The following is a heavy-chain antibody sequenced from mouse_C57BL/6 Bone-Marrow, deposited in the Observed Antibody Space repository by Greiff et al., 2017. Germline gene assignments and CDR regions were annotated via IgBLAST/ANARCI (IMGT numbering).Heavy chain of an antibody. J-gene: IGHJ3*01. D-gene: IGHD2-1*01. CDR1: GFSLTSYG. CDR2: IWSGGST. CDR3: ASIYYGNPFAY. V-gene: IGHV2-2*01. Sequence: QVQLQQSGPGLVQPSQSLSITCTVSGFSLTSYGVHWVRQSPGKGLEWLGVIWSGGSTDYNAAFISRLSISKDNSKGQVFFKMNSLQADDTAIYYCASIYYGNPFAYWGQGTLVTVSA.